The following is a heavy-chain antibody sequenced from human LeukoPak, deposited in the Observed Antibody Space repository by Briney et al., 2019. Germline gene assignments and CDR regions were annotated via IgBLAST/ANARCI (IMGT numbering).Heavy chain of an antibody. J-gene: IGHJ4*02. D-gene: IGHD2-15*01. Sequence: GESLKISCKGSGSSFTSYWIGWVRQMPGKGLEWMGIIYPGDSDTRYSPSFQGQVTISADKSISTAYLQWSSLKASDTAMYYSARQFYLQRSVVVAHYWGQGTLVTVSS. CDR3: ARQFYLQRSVVVAHY. V-gene: IGHV5-51*01. CDR2: IYPGDSDT. CDR1: GSSFTSYW.